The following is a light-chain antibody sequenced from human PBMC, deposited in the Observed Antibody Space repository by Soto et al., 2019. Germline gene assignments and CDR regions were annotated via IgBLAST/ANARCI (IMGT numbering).Light chain of an antibody. V-gene: IGKV1-39*01. CDR1: QSISSY. J-gene: IGKJ4*01. CDR3: QQSYTTPLG. Sequence: DIHMTHSPSSLSSSVGDRFTITCRSSQSISSYLNWYQQKPGKAPKLLIFTASTLQSGVPSRFSGSGSGTDFTLTISSLQPEDFATYYCQQSYTTPLGFGGGTKV. CDR2: TAS.